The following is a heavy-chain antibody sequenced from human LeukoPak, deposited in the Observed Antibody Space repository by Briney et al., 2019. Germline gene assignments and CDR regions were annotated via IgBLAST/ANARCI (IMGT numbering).Heavy chain of an antibody. J-gene: IGHJ6*04. D-gene: IGHD3-10*02. CDR1: GFTFSDYY. Sequence: GGSLRLSCAASGFTFSDYYMSWIRQVPGKGLEWVSYISSSSTIYYADSVKGRFTISRDNAKNSLYLQMNSLRAEDTAVYYCAELGITMIGGVWGKGTTVTISS. CDR2: ISSSSTI. V-gene: IGHV3-69-1*02. CDR3: AELGITMIGGV.